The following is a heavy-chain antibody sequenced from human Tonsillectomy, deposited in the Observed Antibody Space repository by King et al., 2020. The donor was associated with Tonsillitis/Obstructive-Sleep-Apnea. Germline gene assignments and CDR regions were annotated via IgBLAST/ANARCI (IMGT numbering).Heavy chain of an antibody. D-gene: IGHD1-26*01. CDR2: INTNTGNP. J-gene: IGHJ4*02. Sequence: VQLVESGSELKKPGASVKVSCKTSGYTFITYAINWVRQAPGQGLEWMGWINTNTGNPTYVQGFTGRFVFSLDTSVSTTYLQISSLKAEDSAVYYCAGDQVWDHLRNLDYWGQGTLVTVSS. CDR1: GYTFITYA. CDR3: AGDQVWDHLRNLDY. V-gene: IGHV7-4-1*02.